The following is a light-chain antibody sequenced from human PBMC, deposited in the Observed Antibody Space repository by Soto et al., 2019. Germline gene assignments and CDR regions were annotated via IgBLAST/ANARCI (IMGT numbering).Light chain of an antibody. CDR2: DGS. J-gene: IGKJ4*01. CDR3: QKYNSAPRT. Sequence: DIQMTQSPATLSASLGDRVTITCRASQTINRWLAWYQQKPRKAPKLLIYDGSTLQSGVPSRFSGSGSGTDFTLTISSLQPEDVAAYYCQKYNSAPRTFGGGTKVDIK. CDR1: QTINRW. V-gene: IGKV1-5*01.